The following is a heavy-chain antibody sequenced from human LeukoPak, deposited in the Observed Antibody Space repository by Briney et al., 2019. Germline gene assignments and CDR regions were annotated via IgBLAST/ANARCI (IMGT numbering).Heavy chain of an antibody. Sequence: ASVKVSCKASGYTFTSYGISWVRQAPGQGLEWMGWINPNSGGTNYAQKFQGRVTMTRDTSISTAYMELSRLRSDDTAVYYCARGKGGYYDSSGYSWYFDYWGQGTLVTVSS. J-gene: IGHJ4*02. CDR2: INPNSGGT. CDR1: GYTFTSYG. V-gene: IGHV1-2*02. D-gene: IGHD3-22*01. CDR3: ARGKGGYYDSSGYSWYFDY.